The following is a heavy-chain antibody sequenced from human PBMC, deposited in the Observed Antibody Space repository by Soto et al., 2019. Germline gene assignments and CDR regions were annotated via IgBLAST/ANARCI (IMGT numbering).Heavy chain of an antibody. CDR2: ISGSGGST. Sequence: LRLSCAASGFTFSSYAMSWVRQAPGKGLEWVSAISGSGGSTYYADSVKGRFTISRDNSKNTLYLQMNSLRAEDTAVYYCAKLYDSSGRVDYYYGMDVWGQGTTVTVSS. CDR3: AKLYDSSGRVDYYYGMDV. D-gene: IGHD3-22*01. CDR1: GFTFSSYA. V-gene: IGHV3-23*01. J-gene: IGHJ6*02.